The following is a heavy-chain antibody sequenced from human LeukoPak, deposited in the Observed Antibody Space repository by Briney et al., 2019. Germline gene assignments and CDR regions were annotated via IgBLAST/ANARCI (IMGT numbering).Heavy chain of an antibody. CDR2: MNPNSGNT. CDR1: GYTFTSYD. D-gene: IGHD5-18*01. CDR3: ARYVDTAMVSDY. Sequence: ASVKVSCKASGYTFTSYDINWVRQATGQGLEWMGWMNPNSGNTGYAQKFQGRVTMTRNTSISTAYMELSGLRSEDTAVYYCARYVDTAMVSDYWGQGTLVTVSS. J-gene: IGHJ4*02. V-gene: IGHV1-8*01.